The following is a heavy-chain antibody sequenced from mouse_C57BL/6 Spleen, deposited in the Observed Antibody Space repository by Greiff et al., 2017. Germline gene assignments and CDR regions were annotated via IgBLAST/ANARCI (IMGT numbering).Heavy chain of an antibody. Sequence: VQRVESGAELVKPGASVKMSCKASGYTFTSYWITWVKQRPGQGLAWIGDIYPGSGSTNYNEKFTSKATLTVDTSSSTAYMQLSSLTSEDAAVYYCSRRSYDYNGDYAMDDRGQGTSVTVSS. J-gene: IGHJ4*01. CDR2: IYPGSGST. CDR3: SRRSYDYNGDYAMDD. V-gene: IGHV1-55*01. D-gene: IGHD2-4*01. CDR1: GYTFTSYW.